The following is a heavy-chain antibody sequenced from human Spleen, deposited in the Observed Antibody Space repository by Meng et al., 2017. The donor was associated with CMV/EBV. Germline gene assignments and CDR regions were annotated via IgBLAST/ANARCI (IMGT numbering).Heavy chain of an antibody. CDR1: SANW. CDR3: ARGGQDGYCSSTSCINWFDP. V-gene: IGHV4-4*01. D-gene: IGHD2-2*01. Sequence: SANWWSWVSQHPGKGLEWIGEIYDSGSTKYNPSLKIRVTMSIDKSKNQFSLRLSSVTAADTAVYFCARGGQDGYCSSTSCINWFDPWGQGTLVTVSS. CDR2: IYDSGST. J-gene: IGHJ5*02.